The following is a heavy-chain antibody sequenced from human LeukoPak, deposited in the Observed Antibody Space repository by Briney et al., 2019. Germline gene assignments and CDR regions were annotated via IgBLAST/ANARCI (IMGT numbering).Heavy chain of an antibody. V-gene: IGHV4-39*07. Sequence: DPSETLSLTCTVSGDSISTSNNYWGWVRQPPGERLEWLGSIYYSGRTYYNPSLKSRVTISLDTSKKQFSLKLSSVTAADTAVYYCAGTTIAVAGTMVAFDIWGQGTMVTVSS. CDR2: IYYSGRT. CDR1: GDSISTSNNY. CDR3: AGTTIAVAGTMVAFDI. J-gene: IGHJ3*02. D-gene: IGHD6-19*01.